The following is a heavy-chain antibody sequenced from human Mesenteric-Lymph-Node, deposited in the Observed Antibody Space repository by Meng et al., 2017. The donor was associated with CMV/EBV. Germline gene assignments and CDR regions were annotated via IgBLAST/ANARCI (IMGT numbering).Heavy chain of an antibody. Sequence: ASVKVSCKASGYTFTSYDINWVRQATGQGLEWMGWMNPNSGNTGYAQKFQGRVTMTRDTSTSTVYMELSSLRSEDTAVYYCARVGPGGDCLDPWGQGTLVTVSS. J-gene: IGHJ5*02. CDR3: ARVGPGGDCLDP. V-gene: IGHV1-8*01. CDR2: MNPNSGNT. CDR1: GYTFTSYD. D-gene: IGHD2-21*02.